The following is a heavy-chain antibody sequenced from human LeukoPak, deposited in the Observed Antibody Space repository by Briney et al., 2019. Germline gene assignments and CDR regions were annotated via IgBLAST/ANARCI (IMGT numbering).Heavy chain of an antibody. CDR2: IQYDGSNK. V-gene: IGHV3-30*02. CDR1: GFTFSSYG. D-gene: IGHD3-22*01. CDR3: AKEGAYDSSPGYY. J-gene: IGHJ4*02. Sequence: GGSLRLSCIVSGFTFSSYGMHWVRQAPGKGLEWVAFIQYDGSNKYYADSVKGRFTISRDNSKNTLYLQMNSLRAEDTAVYYCAKEGAYDSSPGYYWGQGTLVTVSS.